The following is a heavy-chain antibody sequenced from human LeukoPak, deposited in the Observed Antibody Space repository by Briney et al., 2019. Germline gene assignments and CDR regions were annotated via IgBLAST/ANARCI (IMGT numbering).Heavy chain of an antibody. CDR2: IYYSGST. CDR3: ARLYDSSGYYYPCDY. J-gene: IGHJ4*02. D-gene: IGHD3-22*01. V-gene: IGHV4-59*08. Sequence: SETLSLTCTVSGVSISSYYWSWIRPPPGKGLEWIGYIYYSGSTNYNPSLKSRVTISVDTSKNHFSLKLSSVTAADTAVYYCARLYDSSGYYYPCDYWGQGNLVSVSS. CDR1: GVSISSYY.